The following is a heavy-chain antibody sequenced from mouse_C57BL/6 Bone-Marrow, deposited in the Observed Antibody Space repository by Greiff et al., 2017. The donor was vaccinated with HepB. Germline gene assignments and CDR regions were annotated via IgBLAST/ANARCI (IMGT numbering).Heavy chain of an antibody. J-gene: IGHJ1*03. D-gene: IGHD2-4*01. Sequence: EVMLVESGGGLVKPGGSLKLSCAASGFTFSDYGMHWVRQAPEKGLEWVAYISSGSSTIYYADTVKGRFTISRDNAKNTLFLQRTSLRSEDTAMYSCEGRLRRDWYFDVWGTGTTVTVSS. V-gene: IGHV5-17*01. CDR1: GFTFSDYG. CDR2: ISSGSSTI. CDR3: EGRLRRDWYFDV.